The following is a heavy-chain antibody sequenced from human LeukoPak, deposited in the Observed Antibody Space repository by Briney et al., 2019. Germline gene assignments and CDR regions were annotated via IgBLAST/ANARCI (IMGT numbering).Heavy chain of an antibody. CDR1: GYSFTSYW. J-gene: IGHJ4*02. CDR2: IYPGGSDT. V-gene: IGHV5-51*01. D-gene: IGHD6-13*01. Sequence: GESLKISCKGSGYSFTSYWLGWVRQMPGKGLEWMGIIYPGGSDTRYSPFFQGQVTISADKSISTAYLQWSSLKASDTAMYYCARGVGSSPGGYYFDYWGQGTLVTVSS. CDR3: ARGVGSSPGGYYFDY.